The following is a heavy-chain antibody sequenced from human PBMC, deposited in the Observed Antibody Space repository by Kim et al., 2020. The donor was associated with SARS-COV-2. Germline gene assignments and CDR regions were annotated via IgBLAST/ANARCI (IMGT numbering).Heavy chain of an antibody. V-gene: IGHV3-53*01. CDR3: SRSTVGACFDY. CDR1: GSSVRSSY. J-gene: IGHJ4*02. Sequence: GGSLRLSCAVSGSSVRSSYMTWVRQAPGKGLEWVSAIHDAGSTYYAASVKGRFTISSDIPKDTLYLQMNSLRADDTAVYYCSRSTVGACFDYWGAGSLV. D-gene: IGHD1-26*01. CDR2: IHDAGST.